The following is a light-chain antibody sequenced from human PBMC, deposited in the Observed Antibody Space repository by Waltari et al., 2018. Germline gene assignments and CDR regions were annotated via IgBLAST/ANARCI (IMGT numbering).Light chain of an antibody. Sequence: IQLTQSPSSLSASVGDRVTLTCRASQGISSYLAWYQQKPGKAPKLLIYGASTLQSGVPSRFSGSGSGTDFTLTISSLQPEDFATYYCQQLNSSPFAFGPGTKVDIK. CDR1: QGISSY. CDR2: GAS. V-gene: IGKV1-9*01. CDR3: QQLNSSPFA. J-gene: IGKJ3*01.